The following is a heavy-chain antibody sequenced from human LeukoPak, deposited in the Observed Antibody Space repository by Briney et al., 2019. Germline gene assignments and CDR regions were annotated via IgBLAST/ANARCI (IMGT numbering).Heavy chain of an antibody. CDR2: IDAANGNT. CDR1: GYTFTNHA. J-gene: IGHJ5*01. D-gene: IGHD6-13*01. V-gene: IGHV1-3*01. CDR3: ARPRAGSPGNWFDS. Sequence: ASVKVSCKASGYTFTNHAMHWVRQAPGQGLERMGWIDAANGNTKYSQKFQGRVTITRDTSASIVYMYLSSLRSEDAAVYYCARPRAGSPGNWFDSWGQGTLVTVSS.